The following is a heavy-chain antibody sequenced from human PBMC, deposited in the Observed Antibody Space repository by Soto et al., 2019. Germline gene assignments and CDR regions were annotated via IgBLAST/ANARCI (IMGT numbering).Heavy chain of an antibody. Sequence: GGSLRLSCAASGFTFSDYYMTWIRQAPGKGLDWVSYIDNSGTIKYYADSVKGRFTISRDNTKNSLSLQMNSLGAEDTAIYYCARIEGDCSGGSCYSGGFDYWGQGALVTVSS. D-gene: IGHD2-15*01. CDR2: IDNSGTIK. J-gene: IGHJ4*02. CDR1: GFTFSDYY. V-gene: IGHV3-11*01. CDR3: ARIEGDCSGGSCYSGGFDY.